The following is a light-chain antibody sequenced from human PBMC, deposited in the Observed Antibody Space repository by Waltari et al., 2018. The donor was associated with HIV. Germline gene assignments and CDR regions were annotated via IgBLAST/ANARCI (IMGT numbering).Light chain of an antibody. Sequence: EIVLTQSPGTLSLSPGERATLSCRASQSVSSSYLAWYQQKPGQAPRLLIYGASSRATGIPDRFSGSGSGTDFSLTISKVEPEDFAVYYCQQNDKTPRTFGQGTKVEIK. CDR1: QSVSSSY. CDR2: GAS. V-gene: IGKV3-20*01. CDR3: QQNDKTPRT. J-gene: IGKJ1*01.